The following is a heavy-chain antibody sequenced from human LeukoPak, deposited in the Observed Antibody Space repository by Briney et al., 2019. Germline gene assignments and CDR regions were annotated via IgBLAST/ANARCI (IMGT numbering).Heavy chain of an antibody. V-gene: IGHV3-30*04. CDR1: GFTFSSYA. Sequence: GGSLRLSCAASGFTFSSYAMHWVRQAPGKGLEWVAVISYDGSNKYYADSVKGRFTISRDNAKNSLYLQMNSLRAEDTAVYYCARDGPTYDFWSGYYLPMRAFDIWGQGTMVTVSS. D-gene: IGHD3-3*01. CDR3: ARDGPTYDFWSGYYLPMRAFDI. CDR2: ISYDGSNK. J-gene: IGHJ3*02.